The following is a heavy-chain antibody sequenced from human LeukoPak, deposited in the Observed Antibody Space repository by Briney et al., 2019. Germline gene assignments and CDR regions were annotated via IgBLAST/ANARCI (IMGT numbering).Heavy chain of an antibody. CDR3: ATDRGWRTSGYYLYYFEY. V-gene: IGHV3-7*01. CDR2: IKHDGSEK. J-gene: IGHJ4*02. D-gene: IGHD3-3*01. CDR1: GFIFTNYF. Sequence: GGSLRLSCAASGFIFTNYFMSWVRQAPGKGLEWVASIKHDGSEKYYADSVRGRFTISRDNTKNSLYLQMSSLRAEDTAVYYCATDRGWRTSGYYLYYFEYRGQGTLVTFSS.